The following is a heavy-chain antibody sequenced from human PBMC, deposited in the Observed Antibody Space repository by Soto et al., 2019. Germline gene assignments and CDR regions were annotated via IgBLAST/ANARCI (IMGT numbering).Heavy chain of an antibody. CDR1: GYTFTSYG. CDR2: ISAYNGNT. CDR3: ARTSGYSSTDNWFDP. Sequence: QVQLVQSGAEVKKPGASVKVSCKASGYTFTSYGISWVRQSPGQGLEWMGWISAYNGNTNNAQKSQGRDAVTTDTSTSTAYMELMNLRSDDTAVYYCARTSGYSSTDNWFDPWGQGTLVTVSS. D-gene: IGHD6-13*01. V-gene: IGHV1-18*01. J-gene: IGHJ5*02.